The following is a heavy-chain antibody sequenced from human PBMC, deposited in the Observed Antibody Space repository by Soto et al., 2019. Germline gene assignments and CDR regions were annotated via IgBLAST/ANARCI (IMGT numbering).Heavy chain of an antibody. CDR2: INAGNGNT. CDR1: GYTFTSYA. J-gene: IGHJ6*02. Sequence: GASVKVSCKASGYTFTSYAMHWVRQAPGQRLEWMGWINAGNGNTNYSQTFQGRVTITTDTSTSTAYMELRSLRSDDTAVYYCAREGVAPYYYYGMDVWGQGTPVTVSS. CDR3: AREGVAPYYYYGMDV. V-gene: IGHV1-3*01. D-gene: IGHD5-12*01.